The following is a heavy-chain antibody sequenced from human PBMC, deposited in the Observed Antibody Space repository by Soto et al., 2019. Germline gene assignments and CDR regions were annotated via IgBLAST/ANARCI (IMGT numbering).Heavy chain of an antibody. CDR2: ISAHNGNT. J-gene: IGHJ4*02. CDR3: ARGRYGDY. Sequence: QVHLVQSGAEVKKPGASVKVSCKASGYTFTSYGITWVRQATGQGLEWMGWISAHNGNTDYAQKLQGRVIVTRDTSTSTAYMELRSLRSDDTAVYYCARGRYGDYWGQGALLTVSS. V-gene: IGHV1-18*01. CDR1: GYTFTSYG. D-gene: IGHD1-1*01.